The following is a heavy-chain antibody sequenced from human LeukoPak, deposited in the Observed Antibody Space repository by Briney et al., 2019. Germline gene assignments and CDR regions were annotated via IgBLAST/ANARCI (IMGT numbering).Heavy chain of an antibody. J-gene: IGHJ4*02. CDR3: ARVGYYYDSSGYYSDY. Sequence: GRSLRLSCAASGFTFSSYAMHWVRQAPGKGLEWVAVISYDGSIKYYADSVKGRFTISRDNAKNSLYLHMNSLRAEDTAVYYCARVGYYYDSSGYYSDYWGQGTLVTVSS. V-gene: IGHV3-30-3*01. CDR1: GFTFSSYA. CDR2: ISYDGSIK. D-gene: IGHD3-22*01.